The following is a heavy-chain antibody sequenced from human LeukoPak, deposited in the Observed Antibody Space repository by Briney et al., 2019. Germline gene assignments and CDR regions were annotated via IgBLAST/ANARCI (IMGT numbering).Heavy chain of an antibody. J-gene: IGHJ4*02. V-gene: IGHV1-18*01. D-gene: IGHD2-2*01. CDR2: ISAYNGNT. CDR3: ARGRLSHCSSTSCYLGPAVW. CDR1: GYTFTSYG. Sequence: ASVKVSCKASGYTFTSYGISWVRQAPGQGLEWMGWISAYNGNTNYAQELQGRVTMTTDTSTSTAYMELRSLRSDDTAVYYCARGRLSHCSSTSCYLGPAVWWGQGTLVTVSS.